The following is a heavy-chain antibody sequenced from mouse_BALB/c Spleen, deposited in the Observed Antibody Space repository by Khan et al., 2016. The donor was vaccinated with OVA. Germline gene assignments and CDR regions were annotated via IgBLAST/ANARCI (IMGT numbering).Heavy chain of an antibody. J-gene: IGHJ4*01. Sequence: VELVESGPGLVAPSQSLSITCTVSGFSLTSYGLHWVRHPPGKGLEWLGVIWAGGSTNYNSALMSRLSISKDNSKSQVFLKMNSLQNDDTAMYYCARGDGYYEDAMDYWGQGTSVTVSS. CDR3: ARGDGYYEDAMDY. CDR2: IWAGGST. D-gene: IGHD2-3*01. V-gene: IGHV2-9*02. CDR1: GFSLTSYG.